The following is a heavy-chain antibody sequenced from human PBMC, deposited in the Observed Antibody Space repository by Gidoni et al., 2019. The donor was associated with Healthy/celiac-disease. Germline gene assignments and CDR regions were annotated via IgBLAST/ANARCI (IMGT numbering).Heavy chain of an antibody. V-gene: IGHV3-23*01. Sequence: EVQLLESGGGLVQPGGSLRLSCAASGFTFSSYAMSWVRQAPGKGLEWVLAISGSGGSTYYADSVKGRFTISRDNSKNTLYLQMNSLRAEDTAVYYCAKSPPYSGYDRLGFDPWGQGTLVTVSS. D-gene: IGHD5-12*01. CDR1: GFTFSSYA. CDR3: AKSPPYSGYDRLGFDP. CDR2: ISGSGGST. J-gene: IGHJ5*02.